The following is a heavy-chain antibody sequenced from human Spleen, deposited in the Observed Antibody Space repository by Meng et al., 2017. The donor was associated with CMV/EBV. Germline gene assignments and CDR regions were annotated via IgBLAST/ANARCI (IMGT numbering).Heavy chain of an antibody. D-gene: IGHD6-13*01. J-gene: IGHJ1*01. V-gene: IGHV4-34*01. CDR1: GGSFSGYS. CDR3: ARQQLVRERYFQH. CDR2: VNHSGST. Sequence: SETLSLTCAVYGGSFSGYSWTWFRQPPGKGLEWIGDVNHSGSTNYSPSLKSRVSVSVDTSKIQFSLKLRSVTAADTAVYYCARQQLVRERYFQHWGQGTLVTVSS.